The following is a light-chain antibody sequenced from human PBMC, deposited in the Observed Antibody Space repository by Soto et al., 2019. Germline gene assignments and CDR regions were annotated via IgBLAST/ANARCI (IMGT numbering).Light chain of an antibody. CDR3: QSYDSSLSGLV. V-gene: IGLV1-40*01. CDR2: GNS. J-gene: IGLJ2*01. Sequence: QSVLTQPPSVSGAPGQSVTISCTGSSSNIGAGYDVHWYQQLPGTAPKLLIYGNSNRPSGVPDRFSGSKSGTSASLAITGLQAEEEADYYCQSYDSSLSGLVFGGGTKVTVL. CDR1: SSNIGAGYD.